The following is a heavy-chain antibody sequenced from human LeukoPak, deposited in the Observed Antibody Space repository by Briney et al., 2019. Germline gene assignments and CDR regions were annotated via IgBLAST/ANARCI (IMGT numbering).Heavy chain of an antibody. Sequence: ASVKVSCKASGYTFTAYYMHWVRQAPGQGLECMGWINPHNGGTKYAQKFQGRVTMTRDTSISTAYMELSSLSSDDTGVYHCVRGPDYGGTIDYWGQGTLVTVSS. D-gene: IGHD4-23*01. CDR1: GYTFTAYY. CDR2: INPHNGGT. J-gene: IGHJ4*02. CDR3: VRGPDYGGTIDY. V-gene: IGHV1-2*02.